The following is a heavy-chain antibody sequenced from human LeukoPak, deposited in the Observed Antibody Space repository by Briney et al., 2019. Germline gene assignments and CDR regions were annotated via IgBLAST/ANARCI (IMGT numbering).Heavy chain of an antibody. V-gene: IGHV1-69*06. Sequence: SVKVSCKASGGTFSSYAISWVRQAPGQGLEWMGGIIPIFGTANYAQKFQGRVTITADKSTSTAHMELSSLRSEDTAVYYCARSIRSGSSSWYVSDYWGQGTLVTVSS. D-gene: IGHD6-13*01. CDR2: IIPIFGTA. J-gene: IGHJ4*02. CDR1: GGTFSSYA. CDR3: ARSIRSGSSSWYVSDY.